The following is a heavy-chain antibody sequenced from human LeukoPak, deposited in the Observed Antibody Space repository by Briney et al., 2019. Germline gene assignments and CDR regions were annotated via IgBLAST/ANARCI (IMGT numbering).Heavy chain of an antibody. D-gene: IGHD4-17*01. CDR3: ARVGDYGEIDY. Sequence: SETLSLTCTVSGGSISSYYWSWIRQPPGKGLEWIGYIYYSGSTNYNPSLKSRVTISVDTSKNQFSLKLSSVTAADTAVYYCARVGDYGEIDYWGQGTLVTVSS. J-gene: IGHJ4*02. V-gene: IGHV4-59*01. CDR1: GGSISSYY. CDR2: IYYSGST.